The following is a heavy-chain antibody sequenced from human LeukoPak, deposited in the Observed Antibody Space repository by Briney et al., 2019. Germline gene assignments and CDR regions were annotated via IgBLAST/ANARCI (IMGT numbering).Heavy chain of an antibody. V-gene: IGHV1-2*02. CDR1: GYTFTCYY. Sequence: ASVKVSCKASGYTFTCYYMHWVRQAPGQGLEWMGWINPNSGGTNYAQKFQGRVTMTRDTSISTAYMELSRLRSDDTAVYYGARDVTAIGSIVGATTVDYWGQGTLVTVSS. CDR3: ARDVTAIGSIVGATTVDY. D-gene: IGHD1-26*01. CDR2: INPNSGGT. J-gene: IGHJ4*02.